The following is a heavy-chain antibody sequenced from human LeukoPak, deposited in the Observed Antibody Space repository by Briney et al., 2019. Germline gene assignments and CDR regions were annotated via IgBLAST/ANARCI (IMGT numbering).Heavy chain of an antibody. CDR3: ARGRVSGVPDY. V-gene: IGHV4-34*01. CDR1: GGSFRGYY. D-gene: IGHD6-13*01. J-gene: IGHJ4*02. Sequence: KPSETLSLTCGVYGGSFRGYYWTWIPQPPGKGRGWIGAFYQCGSPNYNPSLQSRVDLAVDTSHNHYALKLSSVTAADTAVYYCARGRVSGVPDYWGQGTLVTVSS. CDR2: FYQCGSP.